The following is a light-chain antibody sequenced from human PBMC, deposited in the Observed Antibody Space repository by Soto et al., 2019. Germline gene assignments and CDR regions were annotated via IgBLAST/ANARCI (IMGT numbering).Light chain of an antibody. Sequence: QSALTQPRSVSGSPGQSVTISCTATSSDVGSYDYVSWYQQHPGKAPKLMMYSVNERPSGVPDRFSGSKSGNTASLTISGLQSEDEADYYCCSYAGSYTWVFGGGTKLTVL. J-gene: IGLJ2*01. CDR2: SVN. CDR1: SSDVGSYDY. CDR3: CSYAGSYTWV. V-gene: IGLV2-11*01.